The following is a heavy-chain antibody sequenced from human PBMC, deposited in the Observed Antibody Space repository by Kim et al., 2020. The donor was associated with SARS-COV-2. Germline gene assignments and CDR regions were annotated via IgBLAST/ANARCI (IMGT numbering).Heavy chain of an antibody. V-gene: IGHV3-48*03. D-gene: IGHD4-4*01. Sequence: GGSLRLSCAASGFTFSSYEMNWVRQAPGKGLEWVSYIIGSGTTIYYADSVRGRFTISRDNDKNSLYLQMNSLRAEDTAVYYCARGPNYSPVYYWGQGTLV. CDR2: IIGSGTTI. CDR3: ARGPNYSPVYY. J-gene: IGHJ4*02. CDR1: GFTFSSYE.